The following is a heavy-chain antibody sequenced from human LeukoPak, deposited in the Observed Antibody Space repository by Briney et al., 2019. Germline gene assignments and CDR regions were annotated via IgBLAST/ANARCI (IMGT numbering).Heavy chain of an antibody. CDR3: ARSSGYYTGDDAFDI. J-gene: IGHJ3*02. CDR2: INPNSGGT. V-gene: IGHV1-2*02. Sequence: EASVKVSCKASGYTFTGYYMHWVRQAPGQGLEWMGWINPNSGGTNYAQKFQGRVTMTRDTSISTAYMELSRLRSDDTAVYYCARSSGYYTGDDAFDIWGQGTMVTVSS. D-gene: IGHD3-22*01. CDR1: GYTFTGYY.